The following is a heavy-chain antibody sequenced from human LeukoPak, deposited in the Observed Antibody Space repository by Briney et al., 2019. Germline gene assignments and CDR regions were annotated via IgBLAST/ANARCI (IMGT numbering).Heavy chain of an antibody. V-gene: IGHV3-9*01. J-gene: IGHJ4*02. CDR3: AKSVIAVAGTGSRFDY. CDR2: ISWNSGTI. Sequence: GGSLRLSCAASGFTFDDYVMNWVRQAPGKGLEWVSGISWNSGTIGYADSVKGRFTISRDNAKNSLYLQMNSLRAEDTALYYCAKSVIAVAGTGSRFDYWGQGTLVTVSS. CDR1: GFTFDDYV. D-gene: IGHD6-19*01.